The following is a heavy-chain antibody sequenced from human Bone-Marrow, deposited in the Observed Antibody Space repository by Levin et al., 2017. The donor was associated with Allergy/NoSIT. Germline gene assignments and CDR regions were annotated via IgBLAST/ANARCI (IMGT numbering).Heavy chain of an antibody. V-gene: IGHV3-23*01. D-gene: IGHD3-3*02. Sequence: GGSLRLSCAASGFTFTSYAMSWVRQARGKGLEWVSAISGSGGSTHYADSVKGRFTTSRDNSKNTLYLQMNSLRAEDTAVYYCANAFPWYDPWGQGTLVTVSS. CDR1: GFTFTSYA. CDR2: ISGSGGST. J-gene: IGHJ5*02. CDR3: ANAFPWYDP.